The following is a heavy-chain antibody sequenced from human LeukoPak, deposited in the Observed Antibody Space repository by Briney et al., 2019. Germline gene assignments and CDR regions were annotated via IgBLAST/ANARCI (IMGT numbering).Heavy chain of an antibody. CDR1: GFTFSSSG. D-gene: IGHD6-13*01. CDR3: ANSIVAAGIYSKDV. Sequence: SGGSLRLSCAASGFTFSSSGMSWVRQAPGKGLEWVSTISGSGGSTYYADSVKGRFTISRDNSKNTLYLQMNSLRAEDTAVYYCANSIVAAGIYSKDVWGKGTTVTVSS. V-gene: IGHV3-23*01. CDR2: ISGSGGST. J-gene: IGHJ6*04.